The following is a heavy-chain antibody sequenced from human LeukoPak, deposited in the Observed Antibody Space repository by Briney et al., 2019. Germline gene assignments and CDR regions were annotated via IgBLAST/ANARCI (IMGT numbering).Heavy chain of an antibody. CDR3: ARHVAAVGFDY. J-gene: IGHJ4*02. CDR1: GFTFSSYS. V-gene: IGHV3-21*01. D-gene: IGHD6-19*01. CDR2: ITSSSSYI. Sequence: GGSLRLSCVVSGFTFSSYSINWVRQAPGKGLEWVSSITSSSSYIYYADSVKGRFTISRDNAKNSLCLQMNSLRAEDTAVYYCARHVAAVGFDYWGQGTLVTVSS.